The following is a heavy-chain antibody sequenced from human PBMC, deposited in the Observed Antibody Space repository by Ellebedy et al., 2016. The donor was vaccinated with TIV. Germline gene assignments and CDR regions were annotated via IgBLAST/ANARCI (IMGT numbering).Heavy chain of an antibody. V-gene: IGHV3-33*01. D-gene: IGHD3-10*01. J-gene: IGHJ4*02. CDR1: GFTFSSYG. Sequence: LSLTXXASGFTFSSYGMHWVRQAPGKGLEWVAVIWYDGSNKYYADSVKGRFTISRDNSKSTLYLQMNSLRAEDTAVYYCARDGGSMVRGVPFDYWGQGTLVTVSS. CDR2: IWYDGSNK. CDR3: ARDGGSMVRGVPFDY.